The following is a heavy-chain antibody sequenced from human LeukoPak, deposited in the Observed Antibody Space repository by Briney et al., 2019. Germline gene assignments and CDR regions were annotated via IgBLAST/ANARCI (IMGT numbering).Heavy chain of an antibody. CDR2: IIPIFGTA. CDR1: GGTFSTYA. V-gene: IGHV1-69*13. J-gene: IGHJ4*02. D-gene: IGHD4-17*01. Sequence: ASVKVSFKASGGTFSTYAISWVRQAPGQGLEWMGGIIPIFGTANYAQKFQGRVTITADESTSTAYMELSSLRSEDTAVYYCARNNAYGDYVLWGQGTLVTVSS. CDR3: ARNNAYGDYVL.